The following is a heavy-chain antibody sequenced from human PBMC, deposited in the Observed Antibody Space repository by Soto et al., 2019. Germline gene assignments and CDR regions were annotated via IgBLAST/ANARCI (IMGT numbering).Heavy chain of an antibody. CDR1: GGSISSYY. CDR3: ARGHSGYENDY. Sequence: PSETLSLTCTVSGGSISSYYWSWIRQPPGKGLEWIGYIYYSGSTNYNPSLKSRVTISVDTSKNQFSLKLSSVTAADTAVYYCARGHSGYENDYWGQGTLVTVSS. J-gene: IGHJ4*02. D-gene: IGHD5-12*01. CDR2: IYYSGST. V-gene: IGHV4-59*01.